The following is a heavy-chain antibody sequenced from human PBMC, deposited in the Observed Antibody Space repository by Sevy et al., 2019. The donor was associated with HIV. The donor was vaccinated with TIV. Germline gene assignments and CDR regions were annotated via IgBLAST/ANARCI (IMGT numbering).Heavy chain of an antibody. CDR2: ISYDGSNK. Sequence: GGSLRLSCAASGFTFSSYAMHWVRQAPGKGLEWVAVISYDGSNKYYADSVKGRFTISRDNSKNTLYLQMNSLRAEDTAVYYSAREHYDILTGLNWFDPWGQGTLVTVSS. V-gene: IGHV3-30-3*01. J-gene: IGHJ5*02. CDR3: AREHYDILTGLNWFDP. CDR1: GFTFSSYA. D-gene: IGHD3-9*01.